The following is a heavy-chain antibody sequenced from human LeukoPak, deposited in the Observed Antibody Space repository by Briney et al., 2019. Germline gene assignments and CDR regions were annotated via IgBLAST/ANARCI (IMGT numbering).Heavy chain of an antibody. CDR2: IYYSGST. Sequence: PSETLSLTCTVSGGSISSYYWSWIRQPPGKGLEWIGYIYYSGSTNYNPSLKSRVTILVDMSKNQFSLKLNSVTAADTAVYYCAREWVYGAFDIWGQGTMVTVSS. V-gene: IGHV4-59*01. CDR3: AREWVYGAFDI. D-gene: IGHD5/OR15-5a*01. J-gene: IGHJ3*02. CDR1: GGSISSYY.